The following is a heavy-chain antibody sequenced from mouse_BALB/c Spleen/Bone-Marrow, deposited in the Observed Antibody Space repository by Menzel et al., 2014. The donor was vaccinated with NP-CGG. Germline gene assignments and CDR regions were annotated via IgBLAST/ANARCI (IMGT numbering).Heavy chain of an antibody. D-gene: IGHD1-1*01. V-gene: IGHV1S81*02. CDR2: INPSNGRT. Sequence: SGAELVKPGASVKLSCKASGYTFTSYWMHWVKQRPGQGLEWIGEINPSNGRTNYNEKFKSKATLTVDKSSSTAYMQLSSLTSEDSAVYYCARWNYYGSLYWYFDVWGAETTVTVAS. J-gene: IGHJ1*01. CDR3: ARWNYYGSLYWYFDV. CDR1: GYTFTSYW.